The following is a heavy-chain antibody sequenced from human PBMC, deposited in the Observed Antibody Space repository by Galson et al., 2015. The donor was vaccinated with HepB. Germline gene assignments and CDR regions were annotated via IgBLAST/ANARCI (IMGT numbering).Heavy chain of an antibody. J-gene: IGHJ4*02. D-gene: IGHD1-26*01. Sequence: SVKVSCKASGYTFTGYYMHWVRQAPGQGLEWMGWINPNSGGTNYAQKFQGRVTMTRDTSISTAYMELSRLRSDDTAVYYCARDEVEWELGAVDYWGQGTLVTVSS. CDR2: INPNSGGT. CDR1: GYTFTGYY. V-gene: IGHV1-2*02. CDR3: ARDEVEWELGAVDY.